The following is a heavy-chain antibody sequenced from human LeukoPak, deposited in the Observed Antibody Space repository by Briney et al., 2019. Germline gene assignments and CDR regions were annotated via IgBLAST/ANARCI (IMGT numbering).Heavy chain of an antibody. V-gene: IGHV1-2*02. CDR2: INPNSGGT. CDR1: GYTFTGYY. D-gene: IGHD2-2*01. J-gene: IGHJ4*02. Sequence: ASVKVSCKASGYTFTGYYMHWVRQAPGQGLERMGWINPNSGGTNYAQKFQGRVTMTRDTSISTAYMELSRLRSDDTAVYYCARESGGCSSTSCFKIGFDYWGQGTLVTVSS. CDR3: ARESGGCSSTSCFKIGFDY.